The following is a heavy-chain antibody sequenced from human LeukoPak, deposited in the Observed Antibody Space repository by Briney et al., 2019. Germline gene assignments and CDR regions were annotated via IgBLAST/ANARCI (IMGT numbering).Heavy chain of an antibody. D-gene: IGHD1-26*01. V-gene: IGHV3-74*01. CDR1: GFTFSSYL. Sequence: PGGSLRLSCAASGFTFSSYLMHWVRQAPGKGLVWVSRINSDGSSTSYADSVKGRFTISRDNAKNTLYLQMNSLRAEDTAVYYCARVVDRYYYYMDVWGKGTTVTVSS. CDR2: INSDGSST. J-gene: IGHJ6*03. CDR3: ARVVDRYYYYMDV.